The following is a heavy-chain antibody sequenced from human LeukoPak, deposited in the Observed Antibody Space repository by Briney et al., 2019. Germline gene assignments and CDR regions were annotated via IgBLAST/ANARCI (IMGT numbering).Heavy chain of an antibody. V-gene: IGHV7-4-1*02. CDR2: INTNTGNP. Sequence: ASVKVSCEASGYTFTSYAMNWVRQAPGQGLEWMGWINTNTGNPTYAQGFTGRFVFSLDTSVSTAYLQISSLKAEGTAVYYCARDRDVVVPAAMQTDYWGQGTLVTVSS. J-gene: IGHJ4*02. CDR3: ARDRDVVVPAAMQTDY. CDR1: GYTFTSYA. D-gene: IGHD2-2*01.